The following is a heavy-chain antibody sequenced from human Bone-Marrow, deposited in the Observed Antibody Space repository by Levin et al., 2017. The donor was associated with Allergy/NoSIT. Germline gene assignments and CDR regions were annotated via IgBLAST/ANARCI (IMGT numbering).Heavy chain of an antibody. CDR2: ISYDGSNK. J-gene: IGHJ4*02. D-gene: IGHD6-13*01. CDR1: GFTFSSYA. Sequence: GGSLRLSCAASGFTFSSYAMHWVRQAPGKGLEWVAVISYDGSNKYYADSVKGRFTISRDNSKNTLYLQMNSLRAEDTAVYYCASSHNQQQLVLWGQGTLVTVSS. V-gene: IGHV3-30-3*01. CDR3: ASSHNQQQLVL.